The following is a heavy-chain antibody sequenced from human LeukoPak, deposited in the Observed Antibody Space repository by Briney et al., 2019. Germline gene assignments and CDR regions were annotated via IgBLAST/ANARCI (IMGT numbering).Heavy chain of an antibody. CDR3: VKSMSGLNDY. J-gene: IGHJ4*02. CDR1: GFTFSNYW. D-gene: IGHD3-3*01. V-gene: IGHV3-74*01. Sequence: GGSLRLSCAASGFTFSNYWMHWVRQAPGKGLVWVSRTNTDGSGADYADSVEGRFTISRDNAKNTLYLQMNSLRAEDTAVYYCVKSMSGLNDYWGQGTLVTVSS. CDR2: TNTDGSGA.